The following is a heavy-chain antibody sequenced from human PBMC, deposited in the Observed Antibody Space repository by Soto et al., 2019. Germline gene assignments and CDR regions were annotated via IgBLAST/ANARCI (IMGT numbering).Heavy chain of an antibody. CDR2: ISSSSSYT. V-gene: IGHV3-11*05. Sequence: GGSLRLSCAASGFTVSSDYMSWIRQAPGKGLEWVSYISSSSSYTNYADSVKGRFTISRDNAKNSLYLQMNSLRAEDTAVYYCARAFYYYYYGMDVWGQGTTVTVSS. CDR1: GFTVSSDY. CDR3: ARAFYYYYYGMDV. J-gene: IGHJ6*02.